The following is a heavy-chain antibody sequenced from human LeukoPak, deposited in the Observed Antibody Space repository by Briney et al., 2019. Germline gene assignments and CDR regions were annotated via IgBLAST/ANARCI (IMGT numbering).Heavy chain of an antibody. D-gene: IGHD2-2*01. CDR2: IYYSGST. J-gene: IGHJ3*02. Sequence: PSETLSLTCTVSGGSISSSSYYWGWIRQPPGKGLEWIGSIYYSGSTYYNPSLKSRVTISVDTSKNQFSLKLSSVTAADTAVYYCARQSLYCSSTSCYGDAFDIWGQGTMVTVSS. CDR1: GGSISSSSYY. CDR3: ARQSLYCSSTSCYGDAFDI. V-gene: IGHV4-39*01.